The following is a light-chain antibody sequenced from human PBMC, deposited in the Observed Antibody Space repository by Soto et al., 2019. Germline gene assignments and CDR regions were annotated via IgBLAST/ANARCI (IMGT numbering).Light chain of an antibody. V-gene: IGKV1-17*03. Sequence: DIQMTQSPSAMSASVGDRVTITCWASQGITNYLAWFQQKPGKVPKRLIYGASDLQSGVPSRFSGSGSGTEFTLTITSLQPEDFATYYCLQHNSYPYTFGQGTKLEIK. CDR3: LQHNSYPYT. J-gene: IGKJ2*01. CDR2: GAS. CDR1: QGITNY.